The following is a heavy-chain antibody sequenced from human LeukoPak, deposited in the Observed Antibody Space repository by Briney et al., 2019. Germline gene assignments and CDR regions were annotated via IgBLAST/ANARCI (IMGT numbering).Heavy chain of an antibody. V-gene: IGHV4-59*01. CDR3: ARATPGIAAADY. Sequence: SETLSLTCTVSGGSISSYYWSWIRQPPGKGLEWIGYIYYSGSTNYNPSLKSRVTISVDTSKNQFSLKLSSVTAADTAVYYCARATPGIAAADYWGQGTLVTVSS. D-gene: IGHD6-13*01. CDR1: GGSISSYY. CDR2: IYYSGST. J-gene: IGHJ4*02.